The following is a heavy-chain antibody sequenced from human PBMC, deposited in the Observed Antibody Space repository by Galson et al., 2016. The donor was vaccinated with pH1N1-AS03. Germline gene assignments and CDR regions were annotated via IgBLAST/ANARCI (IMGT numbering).Heavy chain of an antibody. D-gene: IGHD3-3*01. CDR1: GYTFVNYG. Sequence: SVKVSCKASGYTFVNYGISWVRRAPGQGLEWMGWISGYDGHTGYAQKFQGRVTMTTDTSTNTAYMELRSLTSDDTAVYCCARDERGYMSWGQGTLVTVSS. J-gene: IGHJ5*02. CDR2: ISGYDGHT. CDR3: ARDERGYMS. V-gene: IGHV1-18*01.